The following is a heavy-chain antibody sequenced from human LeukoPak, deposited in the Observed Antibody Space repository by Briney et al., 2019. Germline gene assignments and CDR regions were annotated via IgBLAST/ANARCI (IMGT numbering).Heavy chain of an antibody. CDR1: GFPFTVYP. D-gene: IGHD5/OR15-5a*01. CDR3: ARSVSGVWLFDY. CDR2: SSSDETYK. V-gene: IGHV3-30-3*01. J-gene: IGHJ4*02. Sequence: GGSLRLSCAASGFPFTVYPTHWVRQAPGKGLEWVSVSSSDETYKFYADSLRGRFTISRDNSKNRLYLQMSDLRAEDTAVYFCARSVSGVWLFDYWGRGTLVTVSS.